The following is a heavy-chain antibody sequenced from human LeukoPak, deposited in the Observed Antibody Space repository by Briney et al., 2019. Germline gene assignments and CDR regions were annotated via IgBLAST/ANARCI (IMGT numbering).Heavy chain of an antibody. V-gene: IGHV3-30-3*01. CDR2: ISYDGSNK. D-gene: IGHD4-17*01. CDR3: ARETGSAVGSTDFDY. Sequence: PGGSLRLSCAASGFTFSSYWMSWVRQAPGKGLEWVAVISYDGSNKYYADSVKGRFTISRDNSKNTLYLQMNSLRAEDTAVYYCARETGSAVGSTDFDYWGQGTLVTVSS. CDR1: GFTFSSYW. J-gene: IGHJ4*02.